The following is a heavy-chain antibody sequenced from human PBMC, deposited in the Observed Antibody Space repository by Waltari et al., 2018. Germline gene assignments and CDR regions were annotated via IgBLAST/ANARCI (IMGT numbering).Heavy chain of an antibody. D-gene: IGHD2-2*01. CDR3: APGEECITSCYPYSLGSDP. J-gene: IGHJ5*02. V-gene: IGHV3-23*01. CDR1: GITFSNYA. Sequence: EVQLLDSGGGLVQPGGSLRLACATSGITFSNYAMSWVRQAPGKGLEWVSAISADAINTYYAESVRGRFTISRDSSKNTVFLQMNSLRVEDTAVYYCAPGEECITSCYPYSLGSDPWGQGTLVTVSS. CDR2: ISADAINT.